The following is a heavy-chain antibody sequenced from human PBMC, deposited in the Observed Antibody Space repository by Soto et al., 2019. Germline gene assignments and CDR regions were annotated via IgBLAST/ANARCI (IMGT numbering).Heavy chain of an antibody. CDR1: GYTFTSYD. V-gene: IGHV1-8*01. D-gene: IGHD6-13*01. CDR3: ARVPGIAAAVYGMDV. CDR2: MNPNSGNT. Sequence: QVQLVQSGAEVKKPGASVKVSCKASGYTFTSYDINWVRQATGQGLEWMGWMNPNSGNTGYAQKFQGRGTMTRNTYXSTDYMELSSRRSEDTAVYYCARVPGIAAAVYGMDVWGQGTTVTVSS. J-gene: IGHJ6*02.